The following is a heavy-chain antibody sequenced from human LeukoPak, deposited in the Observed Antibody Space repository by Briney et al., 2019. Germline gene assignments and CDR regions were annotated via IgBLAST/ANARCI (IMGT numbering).Heavy chain of an antibody. CDR3: ARVRRYSSSWGIFDY. V-gene: IGHV1-18*01. D-gene: IGHD6-13*01. J-gene: IGHJ4*02. Sequence: ASVKVSCKASGYTFTSYGISWVRQAPGQGLEWMGWISAYNGNTNYAQKLRGRVTMTTDTSTSTAYMELRSLRSDDTAVYYCARVRRYSSSWGIFDYWGQGTLVTVSS. CDR2: ISAYNGNT. CDR1: GYTFTSYG.